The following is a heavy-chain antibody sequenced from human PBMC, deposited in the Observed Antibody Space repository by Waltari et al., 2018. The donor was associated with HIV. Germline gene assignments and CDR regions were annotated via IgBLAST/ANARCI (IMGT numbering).Heavy chain of an antibody. Sequence: QAQLVQSGAEVKKPRASVTVSCTASGYNFTCYYMQWVRQAPGQGLEWMGWINPNSGGTNYAQKFQGRVTMTRDTSISTAYMELSRLRSDDTAVYYCARADYGDFDYWGQGTLVTVSS. J-gene: IGHJ4*02. CDR3: ARADYGDFDY. CDR1: GYNFTCYY. CDR2: INPNSGGT. D-gene: IGHD4-17*01. V-gene: IGHV1-2*02.